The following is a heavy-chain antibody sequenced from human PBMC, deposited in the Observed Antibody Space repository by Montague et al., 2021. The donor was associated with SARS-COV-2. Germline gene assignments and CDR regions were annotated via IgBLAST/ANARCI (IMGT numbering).Heavy chain of an antibody. Sequence: SETLSLTCAVSGGSISSSNWWNWVRQSPGKGLEWIGEISHSGRTNYNPSLKSRVTISVDNSKNQFSLNLTSLTAADTALYYCARHPQQRVLRYWYFDLWGRGTLVTVSS. J-gene: IGHJ2*01. CDR2: ISHSGRT. V-gene: IGHV4-4*02. D-gene: IGHD6-13*01. CDR3: ARHPQQRVLRYWYFDL. CDR1: GGSISSSNW.